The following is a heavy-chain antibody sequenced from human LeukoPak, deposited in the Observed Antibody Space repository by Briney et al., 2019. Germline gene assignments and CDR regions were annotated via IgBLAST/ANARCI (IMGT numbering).Heavy chain of an antibody. CDR3: ARDPIGSRWLYYFDY. V-gene: IGHV1-69*13. Sequence: SVKVTCKASGGTFSSYAISWVRQAPGQGLEWMGGIIPIFGTANYAQKFQGRVTITADESTSTAYMELSSLRSEDTAVYYCARDPIGSRWLYYFDYWGQGTLVTVSS. CDR2: IIPIFGTA. D-gene: IGHD6-13*01. J-gene: IGHJ4*02. CDR1: GGTFSSYA.